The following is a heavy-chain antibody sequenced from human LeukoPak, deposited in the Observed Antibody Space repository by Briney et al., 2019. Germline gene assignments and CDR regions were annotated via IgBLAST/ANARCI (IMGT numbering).Heavy chain of an antibody. CDR2: IYYSGST. CDR3: ARGEPLGYCSTTSCPYYFDS. Sequence: PSETLSLTCAVSGASISSGDYSWSWIRQPPGKGLEWIGYIYYSGSTYYNPSLKSRVTISVDTSKNQFSLKLSSVTAADTAVYYCARGEPLGYCSTTSCPYYFDSWGQGTLVIVSS. J-gene: IGHJ4*02. V-gene: IGHV4-30-4*01. D-gene: IGHD2-2*01. CDR1: GASISSGDYS.